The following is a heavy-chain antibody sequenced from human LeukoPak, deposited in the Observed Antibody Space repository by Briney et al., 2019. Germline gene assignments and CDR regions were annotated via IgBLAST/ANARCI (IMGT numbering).Heavy chain of an antibody. V-gene: IGHV3-7*01. CDR3: ARDDTDYYYGMDV. J-gene: IGHJ6*02. CDR1: GFTFSSYA. Sequence: PGGSLRLSCAASGFTFSSYAMHWVRQAPGKGLEWVANIKQDGSEKYYVDSVKGRFTISRDNAKNSLYLQMNSLRAEDTAVYYCARDDTDYYYGMDVWGQGTTVTVSS. CDR2: IKQDGSEK.